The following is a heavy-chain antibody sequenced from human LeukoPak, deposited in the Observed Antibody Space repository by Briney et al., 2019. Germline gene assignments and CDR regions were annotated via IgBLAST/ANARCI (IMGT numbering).Heavy chain of an antibody. V-gene: IGHV1-18*04. CDR2: ISAYNGNT. D-gene: IGHD3-9*01. J-gene: IGHJ4*02. CDR1: GYTFTSYG. CDR3: ARSDYDILTGYFDY. Sequence: GASVKVSCKAPGYTFTSYGISWVRQAPGQGLEWMGWISAYNGNTNYAQKLQGRVTMTTDTSTSTAYMELRSLRSDDTAVYYCARSDYDILTGYFDYWGQGTLVTVSS.